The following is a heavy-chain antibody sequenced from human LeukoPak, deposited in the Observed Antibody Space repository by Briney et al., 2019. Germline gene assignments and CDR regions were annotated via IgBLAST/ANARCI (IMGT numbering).Heavy chain of an antibody. J-gene: IGHJ4*02. CDR1: GFTFSSYA. CDR3: TTAPLNPRSYEIDY. D-gene: IGHD1-26*01. V-gene: IGHV3-23*01. CDR2: ISGSGGST. Sequence: GGSLRLSCAASGFTFSSYAMSWVRQAPGKGLEWVSAISGSGGSTYYADSVKGRFTISRDNSKNTLYLQMNSLRAEDTVVYYCTTAPLNPRSYEIDYWGQGTLVTVSS.